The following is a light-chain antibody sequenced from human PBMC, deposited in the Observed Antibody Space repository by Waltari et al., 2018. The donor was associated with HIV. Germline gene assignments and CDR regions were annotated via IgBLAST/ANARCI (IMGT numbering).Light chain of an antibody. J-gene: IGLJ3*02. Sequence: QPVLTQPPSASGSLGASVKLTCTLSSGHSSNAIAWHQQQPEKGPRFLMKVNSDGSHNRGAGIPDLFSGSTYGADRYLTISSLQSEDEADYYCQTWGTGIAVFGGGTKLTVL. CDR3: QTWGTGIAV. CDR1: SGHSSNA. CDR2: VNSDGSH. V-gene: IGLV4-69*01.